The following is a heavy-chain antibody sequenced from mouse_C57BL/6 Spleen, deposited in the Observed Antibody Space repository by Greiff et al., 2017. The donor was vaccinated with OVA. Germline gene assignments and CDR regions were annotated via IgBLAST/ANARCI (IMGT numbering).Heavy chain of an antibody. D-gene: IGHD1-1*01. CDR2: IYPGSGST. CDR1: GYTFTSYW. J-gene: IGHJ2*01. V-gene: IGHV1-55*01. Sequence: QVQLQQPGAELVKPGASVKMSCKASGYTFTSYWITWVKQRPGQGLEWIGDIYPGSGSTNYNEKFKSKATLTVDTSSSTAYMQLSSLTSEDSAVYYCARVGYYYGSSYLFDYWGQGTTLTVSS. CDR3: ARVGYYYGSSYLFDY.